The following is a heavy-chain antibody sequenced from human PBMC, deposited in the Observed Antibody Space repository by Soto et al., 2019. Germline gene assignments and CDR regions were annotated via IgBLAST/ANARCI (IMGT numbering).Heavy chain of an antibody. V-gene: IGHV3-23*01. J-gene: IGHJ4*02. D-gene: IGHD6-6*01. CDR3: ARGSLAARPYHYDY. CDR2: ISDSGGST. Sequence: EVQLLESGGGLVQPGGSLRLSCAASGFTFNSNAMSWVRQAPGKGLEWVSGISDSGGSTYYADSMKGRFSISRDNSKNTLYVQMSSLRAEDTAVYYCARGSLAARPYHYDYWGQGTLVTVSS. CDR1: GFTFNSNA.